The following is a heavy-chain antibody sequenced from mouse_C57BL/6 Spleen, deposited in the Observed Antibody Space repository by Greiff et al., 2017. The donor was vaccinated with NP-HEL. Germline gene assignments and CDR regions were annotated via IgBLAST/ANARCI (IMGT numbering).Heavy chain of an antibody. J-gene: IGHJ4*01. CDR3: AREESMAMDY. Sequence: EVKLVESGPGLVKPSQSLSLTCSVTGYSITSGYYWNWIRQFPGNKLEWMGYISYDGSNNYNPSLKNRISITRDTSKNQFFLKLNSVTTEDTATYYCAREESMAMDYWGQGTSVTVSS. V-gene: IGHV3-6*01. CDR1: GYSITSGYY. CDR2: ISYDGSN.